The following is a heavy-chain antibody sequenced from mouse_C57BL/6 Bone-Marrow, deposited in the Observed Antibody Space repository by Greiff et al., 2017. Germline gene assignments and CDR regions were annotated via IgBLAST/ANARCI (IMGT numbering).Heavy chain of an antibody. CDR1: GYTFTSYG. J-gene: IGHJ4*01. CDR3: ASPYGSSHPH. V-gene: IGHV1-81*01. CDR2: IYPRSGNT. Sequence: VHLVESGAELARPGASVKLSCKASGYTFTSYGISWVKQRTGQGLEWIGEIYPRSGNTYYNEKFKGKATLTADKSSSTAYMELRSLTSEDSAVYFCASPYGSSHPHWGQGTSVTVSS. D-gene: IGHD1-1*01.